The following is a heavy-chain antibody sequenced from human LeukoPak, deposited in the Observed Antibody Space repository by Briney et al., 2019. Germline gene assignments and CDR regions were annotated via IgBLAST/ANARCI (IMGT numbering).Heavy chain of an antibody. CDR3: ARGADGLDV. V-gene: IGHV3-13*01. CDR2: IGTAGDT. Sequence: GGSLRLSCAASGFTFRRYDVHWVREVPGEGLEWVSSIGTAGDTYYLGSVKGRSTISREDAKSSSYLQMNSLRVGDTAVYYCARGADGLDVWGQGTTATVSS. J-gene: IGHJ6*02. CDR1: GFTFRRYD.